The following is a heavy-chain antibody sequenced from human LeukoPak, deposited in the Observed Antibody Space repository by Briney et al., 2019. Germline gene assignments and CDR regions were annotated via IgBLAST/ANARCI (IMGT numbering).Heavy chain of an antibody. D-gene: IGHD2-15*01. Sequence: SETLSLTCTVSGASIRSGDYYWSWIRQPPGKGLEWIVYIYDSGSTYYNPSLKSRITISVDTSENRFSLKLSSVTATDTAVYYCARDCSGGSCYGAFDIWGQGTMVTVSS. CDR3: ARDCSGGSCYGAFDI. V-gene: IGHV4-30-4*01. CDR2: IYDSGST. J-gene: IGHJ3*02. CDR1: GASIRSGDYY.